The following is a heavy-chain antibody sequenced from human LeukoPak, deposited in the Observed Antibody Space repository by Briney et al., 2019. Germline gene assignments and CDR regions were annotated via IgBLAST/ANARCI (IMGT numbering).Heavy chain of an antibody. CDR1: GGPFDGYY. CDR2: IGHDGGT. Sequence: SETLSLTCAVYGGPFDGYYWTLVRQTPGKGLEGIGEIGHDGGTNYNPSLRSRVTISIDTSKKQFSLKLSSVPAADTAVYYCARVPATVSRPCDSWGQGTLVTVSS. CDR3: ARVPATVSRPCDS. D-gene: IGHD2-15*01. V-gene: IGHV4-34*01. J-gene: IGHJ4*02.